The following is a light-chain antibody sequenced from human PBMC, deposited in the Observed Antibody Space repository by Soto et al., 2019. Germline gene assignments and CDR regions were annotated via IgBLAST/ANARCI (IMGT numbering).Light chain of an antibody. CDR2: DAS. V-gene: IGKV3-11*01. Sequence: EIVLTQSPATLSLSPGERATLSCRASQSVNNYLIWYQQKPGQAPRLLISDASTRAAGIPTRFSGSGSGTEYTLTISGLEPEDFAVYYCQQRANWPITFGKGTRLEIK. CDR1: QSVNNY. J-gene: IGKJ5*01. CDR3: QQRANWPIT.